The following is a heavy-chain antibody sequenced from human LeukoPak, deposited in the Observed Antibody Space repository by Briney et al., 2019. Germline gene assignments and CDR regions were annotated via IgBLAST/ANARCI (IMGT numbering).Heavy chain of an antibody. CDR3: ASYSYGYIC. D-gene: IGHD5-18*01. Sequence: SQPLSLPCAVSGGSISSGGYSWSWIRPPPGKGLEWIGYIYHSGSTYYNPSLKSRVTISVDRPKNQFSLKLSSVTAADTAVYYCASYSYGYICWGQGGLVTVCS. V-gene: IGHV4-30-2*01. J-gene: IGHJ4*02. CDR2: IYHSGST. CDR1: GGSISSGGYS.